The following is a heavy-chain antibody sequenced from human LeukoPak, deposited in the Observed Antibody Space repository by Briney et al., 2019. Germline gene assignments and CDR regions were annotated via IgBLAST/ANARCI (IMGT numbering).Heavy chain of an antibody. J-gene: IGHJ4*02. D-gene: IGHD4-17*01. V-gene: IGHV3-74*01. CDR1: GFTFSSYW. Sequence: GGSLRLSCAASGFTFSSYWMHWVRQAPGKGLVWVSRINSDGSSTSYADSVKGRFTISRDNSKNTLYLQMNSLRAEDTAVYYCANGEPLYGDYPLGYFDYWGQGTLVTVSS. CDR2: INSDGSST. CDR3: ANGEPLYGDYPLGYFDY.